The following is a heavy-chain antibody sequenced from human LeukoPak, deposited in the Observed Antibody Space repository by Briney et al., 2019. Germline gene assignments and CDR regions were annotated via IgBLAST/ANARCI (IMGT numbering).Heavy chain of an antibody. J-gene: IGHJ4*02. CDR1: GFTFSSYS. V-gene: IGHV3-48*01. Sequence: GGSLRLSCAASGFTFSSYSMNWVRQAPGKGLEWVSYISSSSSTIDYADSVKGRFTISRDNAKNSLYLQMNSLRAEDTAVYYCATVKSRYDSSPFDYWGQGTLVTVS. CDR2: ISSSSSTI. D-gene: IGHD3-22*01. CDR3: ATVKSRYDSSPFDY.